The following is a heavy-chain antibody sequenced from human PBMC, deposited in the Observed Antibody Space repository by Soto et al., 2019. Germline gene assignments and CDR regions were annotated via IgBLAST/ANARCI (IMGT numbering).Heavy chain of an antibody. D-gene: IGHD6-6*01. CDR1: GGSISYFY. CDR3: ARVGGLAARTFDY. Sequence: SETLSLTCTVSGGSISYFYLSWIRQPPGKGLEWIGYIYYSGSTNYNPSLKSRVTISVDTSKNQFSLNLRSMSPADTAVYYCARVGGLAARTFDYWGPGTLVTVS. CDR2: IYYSGST. J-gene: IGHJ4*02. V-gene: IGHV4-59*01.